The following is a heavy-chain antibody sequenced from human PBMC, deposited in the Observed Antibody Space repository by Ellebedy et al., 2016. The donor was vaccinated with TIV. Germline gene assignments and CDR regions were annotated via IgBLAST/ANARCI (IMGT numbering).Heavy chain of an antibody. CDR2: ISAYNGNT. CDR1: GYTFTSYG. Sequence: AASVKVSCKASGYTFTSYGISLVRQAPGQGLEWMGWISAYNGNTNYAQKLQGRVTMTTDTSTSTAYMELRSLRSDDTAVYYCARNTPMAEYFDYWGQGTLVTVSS. J-gene: IGHJ4*02. D-gene: IGHD5-18*01. V-gene: IGHV1-18*01. CDR3: ARNTPMAEYFDY.